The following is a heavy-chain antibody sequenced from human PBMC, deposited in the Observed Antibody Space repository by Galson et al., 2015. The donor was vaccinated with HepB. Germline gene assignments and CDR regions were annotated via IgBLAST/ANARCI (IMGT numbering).Heavy chain of an antibody. J-gene: IGHJ6*02. V-gene: IGHV3-48*01. Sequence: SLRLSCAASGFTFSSYSMNWVRQAPGKGLEWVSYISSSSRTIYYADSVKGRITISRDNAKNSLYLQMNSLRAEDTAVYYCARESVAAAGTFYYYGMDVWGQGTLVTVSS. CDR1: GFTFSSYS. CDR3: ARESVAAAGTFYYYGMDV. CDR2: ISSSSRTI. D-gene: IGHD6-13*01.